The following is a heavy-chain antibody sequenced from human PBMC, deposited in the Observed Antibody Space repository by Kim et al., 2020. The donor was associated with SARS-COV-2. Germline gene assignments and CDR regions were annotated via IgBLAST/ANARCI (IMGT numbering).Heavy chain of an antibody. Sequence: VKGRFHISRDNPNNTLSLQMNSLRAEDTAVYYCARDALRFGESTAFFDSWGQGTLVPVSS. J-gene: IGHJ4*02. D-gene: IGHD3-10*01. V-gene: IGHV3-30*01. CDR3: ARDALRFGESTAFFDS.